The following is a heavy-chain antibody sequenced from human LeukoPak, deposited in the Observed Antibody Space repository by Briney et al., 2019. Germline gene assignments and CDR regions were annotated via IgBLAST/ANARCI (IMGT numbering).Heavy chain of an antibody. V-gene: IGHV3-30*18. CDR3: AKDCSYYYGSGSPFYYYGMDV. CDR2: ISYDGSNK. Sequence: GGSLRLSCAASGFTFSSYAMSWVRQAPGKGLEWVAVISYDGSNKYYAGSVKGRFTISRDNSKNTLYLQMNSLRAEDTAVYYCAKDCSYYYGSGSPFYYYGMDVWGQGTTVTVSS. CDR1: GFTFSSYA. D-gene: IGHD3-10*01. J-gene: IGHJ6*02.